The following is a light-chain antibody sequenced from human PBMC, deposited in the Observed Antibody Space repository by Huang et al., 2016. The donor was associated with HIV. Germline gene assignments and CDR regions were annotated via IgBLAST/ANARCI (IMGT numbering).Light chain of an antibody. J-gene: IGKJ3*01. Sequence: DIVMTQSPDSLAVSLGERATINCKSSQSILYSSTDKSYLAWYHQKPGQPPKLLIYWASTRESGVPDRFSGSGSGTDFTLTISILQAVDVAVYYCQQYYSSPFTFGPGTKVDIK. CDR1: QSILYSSTDKSY. CDR3: QQYYSSPFT. CDR2: WAS. V-gene: IGKV4-1*01.